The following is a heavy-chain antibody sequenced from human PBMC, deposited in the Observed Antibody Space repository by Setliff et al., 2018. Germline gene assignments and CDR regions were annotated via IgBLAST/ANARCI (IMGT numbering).Heavy chain of an antibody. J-gene: IGHJ6*03. D-gene: IGHD5-12*01. Sequence: ASVKVSCKASGGTFSSYGISWVRQAPGQGLELMGWINPKSGGTNYAQKIQDRVTMTRDTSITTAYMELSSLRSDDTAVYYCVRDGYGSFYYMDVWGKGTTVTVSS. CDR1: GGTFSSYG. CDR3: VRDGYGSFYYMDV. CDR2: INPKSGGT. V-gene: IGHV1-2*02.